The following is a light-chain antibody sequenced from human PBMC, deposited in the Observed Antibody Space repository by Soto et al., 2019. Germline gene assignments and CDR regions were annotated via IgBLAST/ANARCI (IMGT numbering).Light chain of an antibody. CDR2: DAE. CDR3: QHRISWPRS. CDR1: QSVGTS. Sequence: DIVLTQSPATLSLSPGDRATLSCRASQSVGTSLAWDKQQPGQAPRLLIHDAEYRASGIPERFSGSGSGTDFSLSISSLEPDDFAVYYCQHRISWPRSFGRGTKVEV. J-gene: IGKJ1*01. V-gene: IGKV3-11*01.